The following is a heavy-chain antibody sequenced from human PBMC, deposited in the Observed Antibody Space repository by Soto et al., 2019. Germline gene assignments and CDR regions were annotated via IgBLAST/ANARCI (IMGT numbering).Heavy chain of an antibody. CDR2: ISGYNGNT. CDR1: GYTFTSHG. CDR3: GRWAGQIHDCGGPFDS. Sequence: QVQLVQSGVEVKKPGASVKVSCKASGYTFTSHGISWVRQAPGQGLEWMGWISGYNGNTKYAQEFQGRVTMTTDTSTSTAYMEQRSLRSDDTAVYYCGRWAGQIHDCGGPFDSWGQGTLVTVSS. D-gene: IGHD4-17*01. V-gene: IGHV1-18*04. J-gene: IGHJ4*02.